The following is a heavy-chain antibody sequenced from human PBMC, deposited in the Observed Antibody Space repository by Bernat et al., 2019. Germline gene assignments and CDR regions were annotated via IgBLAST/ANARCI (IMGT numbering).Heavy chain of an antibody. V-gene: IGHV3-66*01. CDR2: IHTGGST. CDR3: ARGGDFDI. J-gene: IGHJ3*02. Sequence: VQLVESGGGVVQPGRSLRLSCAASGFTVSTNYMSWVRQAPGKGLEWVSVIHTGGSTYYADSVKGRFTISRDNSKNTLYLQMNSLRAEDTALYYCARGGDFDIWGQGTMVTVSS. CDR1: GFTVSTNY. D-gene: IGHD2-21*01.